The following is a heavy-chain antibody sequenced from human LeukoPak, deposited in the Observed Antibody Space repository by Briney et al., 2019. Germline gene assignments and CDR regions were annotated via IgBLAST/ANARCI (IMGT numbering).Heavy chain of an antibody. CDR3: AKDQEVGVTTYYFDY. Sequence: PGGSLRLSCAASGFTFSLYTMSWVRQAPGKGLEWVSGISGNGGRTYYADSVKGRFTISRGNSKNTLNLQLNSLSAEDTALYYCAKDQEVGVTTYYFDYWGQGTLVTVSS. J-gene: IGHJ4*02. D-gene: IGHD4-17*01. CDR2: ISGNGGRT. V-gene: IGHV3-23*01. CDR1: GFTFSLYT.